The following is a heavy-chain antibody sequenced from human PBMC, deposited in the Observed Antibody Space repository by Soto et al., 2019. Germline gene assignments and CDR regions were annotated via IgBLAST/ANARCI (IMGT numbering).Heavy chain of an antibody. CDR1: GFTFSSYG. J-gene: IGHJ6*02. V-gene: IGHV3-33*01. CDR3: ARVLGRLSHLYYYGMDV. CDR2: IWYDGSNK. D-gene: IGHD6-25*01. Sequence: GGSLRLSCAASGFTFSSYGMHWVRQAPGKGLEWVAVIWYDGSNKYYADSVKGRFTISRDNSKNTLYLQMNSLRAEDTAVYYCARVLGRLSHLYYYGMDVWGQGTTVTVS.